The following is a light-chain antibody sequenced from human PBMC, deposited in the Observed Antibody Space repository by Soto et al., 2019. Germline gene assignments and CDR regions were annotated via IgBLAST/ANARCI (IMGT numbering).Light chain of an antibody. CDR3: SSYTGSNSYV. J-gene: IGLJ1*01. V-gene: IGLV2-14*01. Sequence: QSVLTQPASVSGSPGQSITISCTGTRRDVGDYNYVSWYQQHPGKAPKVIIYDVNNRPSGVSNRFSGSKSGNTASLTISGIQAEDEADYYCSSYTGSNSYVFGSGTKLTVL. CDR1: RRDVGDYNY. CDR2: DVN.